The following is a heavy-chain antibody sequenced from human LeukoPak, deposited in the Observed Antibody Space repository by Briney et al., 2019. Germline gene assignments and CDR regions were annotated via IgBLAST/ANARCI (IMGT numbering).Heavy chain of an antibody. V-gene: IGHV1-18*01. CDR3: ARVNDYGDYADY. D-gene: IGHD4-17*01. CDR2: ISAYNGNT. Sequence: ASVKASCKASGYTFTSYGISWVRQAPGQGLEWMGWISAYNGNTNYAQKLQGRVTMTTDTSTSTAYMELSSLRSDDTAVYYCARVNDYGDYADYWGQGTPVTVSS. CDR1: GYTFTSYG. J-gene: IGHJ4*02.